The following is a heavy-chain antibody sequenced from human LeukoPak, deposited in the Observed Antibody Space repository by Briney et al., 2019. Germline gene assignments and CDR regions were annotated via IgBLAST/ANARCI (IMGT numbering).Heavy chain of an antibody. J-gene: IGHJ6*02. CDR3: ASPYCSSTSCYPYYSGMDV. D-gene: IGHD2-2*01. Sequence: PSETLSLTCAVYDGSFSGYYWSWIRQPPGKGLEWIGEINHSGGTNYNPSLKSRVTISVDTSKNQFSLKLSSVTAADTAVYYCASPYCSSTSCYPYYSGMDVWGQGTRSQSP. CDR1: DGSFSGYY. CDR2: INHSGGT. V-gene: IGHV4-34*01.